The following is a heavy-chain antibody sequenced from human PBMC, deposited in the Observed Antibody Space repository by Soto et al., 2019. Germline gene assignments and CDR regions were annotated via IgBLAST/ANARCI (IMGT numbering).Heavy chain of an antibody. CDR1: GFTFSSYA. V-gene: IGHV3-23*01. J-gene: IGHJ4*02. D-gene: IGHD3-9*01. Sequence: GGSLRLSCAASGFTFSSYAMRWVRQAPVKGLEWVSAISGSGASTYYADSVKGRFTISRDNSKNTLYLQMNSLRAEDTAVYYCAHFDWFIDYWGQGTPVTVSS. CDR2: ISGSGAST. CDR3: AHFDWFIDY.